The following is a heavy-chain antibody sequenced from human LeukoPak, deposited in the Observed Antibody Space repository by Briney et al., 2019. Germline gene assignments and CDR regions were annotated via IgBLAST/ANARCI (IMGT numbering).Heavy chain of an antibody. CDR3: ARHPRLLWFGLLDY. D-gene: IGHD3-10*01. CDR1: GGSISSSSYY. J-gene: IGHJ4*02. Sequence: KPSETLSLTCTVSGGSISSSSYYWGWIRQPPGKGLEWIGSIYYSGSTYYNPSLKSRVTISVDTSKNQFSLKLSSVTAADTAVYYCARHPRLLWFGLLDYWGQGTLVTVFS. V-gene: IGHV4-39*01. CDR2: IYYSGST.